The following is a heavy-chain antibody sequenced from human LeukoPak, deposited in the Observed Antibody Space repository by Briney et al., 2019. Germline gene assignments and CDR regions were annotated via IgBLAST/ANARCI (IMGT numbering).Heavy chain of an antibody. CDR2: AYGDGTDR. Sequence: GGSLRLSCAASGFTFRNYGMHWVRQAPGKGLEWVAVAYGDGTDRYYADSVKGRFTISKDISRNTLSVQMNSLRVEDTAVYYCAKDDSEDYDFWSGYYRDWGQGTLVTVSS. J-gene: IGHJ4*02. V-gene: IGHV3-33*06. CDR3: AKDDSEDYDFWSGYYRD. CDR1: GFTFRNYG. D-gene: IGHD3-3*01.